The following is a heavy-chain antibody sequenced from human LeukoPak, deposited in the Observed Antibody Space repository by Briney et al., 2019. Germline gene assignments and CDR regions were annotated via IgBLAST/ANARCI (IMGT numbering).Heavy chain of an antibody. CDR2: ISYDGSNK. CDR1: GFTFSSYA. V-gene: IGHV3-30*04. CDR3: AKDRYPRYVWGSYSPPGD. Sequence: PGRSLRLSCAASGFTFSSYAMHWVRQAPGKGLEWVSGISYDGSNKYYADSVKGRFTISRDNSKNTLYLQMNSLRAEDTAVYYCAKDRYPRYVWGSYSPPGDWGQGTLVTVSS. D-gene: IGHD3-16*01. J-gene: IGHJ4*02.